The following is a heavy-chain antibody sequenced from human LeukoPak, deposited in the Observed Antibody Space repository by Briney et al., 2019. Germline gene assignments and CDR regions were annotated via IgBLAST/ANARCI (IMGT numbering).Heavy chain of an antibody. D-gene: IGHD2-15*01. Sequence: SETLSLTCTVSGGSISSSSYYWGWIRQPPGKGLEWIGSIYYSGSTYYNPSLNSRVTISVDTSKNQFSLKLSSVTAADTAVYYCASLGGPFDYWGQGTLVTVSS. J-gene: IGHJ4*02. CDR1: GGSISSSSYY. CDR3: ASLGGPFDY. CDR2: IYYSGST. V-gene: IGHV4-39*07.